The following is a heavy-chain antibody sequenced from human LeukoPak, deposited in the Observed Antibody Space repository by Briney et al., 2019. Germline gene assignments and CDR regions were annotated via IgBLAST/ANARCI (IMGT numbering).Heavy chain of an antibody. CDR2: ISSSSSTI. CDR3: AREESDIVLSTMDV. D-gene: IGHD2-8*01. CDR1: GFTFSSYS. J-gene: IGHJ6*04. Sequence: GGFLRLSCAASGFTFSSYSMNWVRQAPGKGLEWVSYISSSSSTIYYADSVKGRFTISRDNAKNSLYLQMNSLRAEDTAVYYCAREESDIVLSTMDVWGKGTTVTVSS. V-gene: IGHV3-48*01.